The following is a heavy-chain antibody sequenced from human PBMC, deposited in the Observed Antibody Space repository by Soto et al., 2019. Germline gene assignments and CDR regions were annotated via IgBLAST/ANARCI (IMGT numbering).Heavy chain of an antibody. V-gene: IGHV1-8*01. CDR2: MNPNSGNT. CDR3: ARAQLGFRGAVY. Sequence: ASVKVSCKASGYTFTSYDINWVRQATGQGLEWMGWMNPNSGNTGYAQKFQGRVTMTRNTSISTAYMELSSLRSEDTAVYYCARAQLGFRGAVYWGKGTLVTVSS. CDR1: GYTFTSYD. J-gene: IGHJ4*02. D-gene: IGHD3-3*01.